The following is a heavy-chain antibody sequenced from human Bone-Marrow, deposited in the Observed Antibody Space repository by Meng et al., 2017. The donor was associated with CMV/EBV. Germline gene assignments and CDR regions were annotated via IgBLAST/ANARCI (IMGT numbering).Heavy chain of an antibody. D-gene: IGHD3-3*01. CDR2: ISSSGSIT. V-gene: IGHV3-11*04. CDR3: ARGLGVRLDYYYYGMDV. Sequence: GGSLRLSCAASGFTFSDYYMTWIRQAPGKGLEWVSYISSSGSITKYLDSVKGRFTISRDNAKNSLFLQMNSLRAEDTAVYYCARGLGVRLDYYYYGMDVWGQGTTVTVSS. J-gene: IGHJ6*02. CDR1: GFTFSDYY.